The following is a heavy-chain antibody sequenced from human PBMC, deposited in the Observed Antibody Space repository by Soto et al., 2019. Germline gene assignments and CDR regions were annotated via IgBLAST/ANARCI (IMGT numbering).Heavy chain of an antibody. CDR3: ASTYDQAGPVLDY. D-gene: IGHD6-13*01. V-gene: IGHV4-4*02. CDR2: ISHSGST. Sequence: QVQLQESGPGLVKPSGTLSLTCAVSGGAISSSNWGSWVRQPPGKGLEWIGEISHSGSTNYNPSLQSRVTISVDKSKNQFSLKLSSVTAADTAVYYCASTYDQAGPVLDYWGQVTLVTVS. J-gene: IGHJ4*02. CDR1: GGAISSSNW.